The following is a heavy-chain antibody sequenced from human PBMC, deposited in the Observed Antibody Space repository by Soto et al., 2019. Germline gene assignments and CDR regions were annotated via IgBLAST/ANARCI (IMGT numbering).Heavy chain of an antibody. V-gene: IGHV3-30*18. CDR3: AKAAGFEFDY. CDR2: ISYDGSNK. J-gene: IGHJ4*02. CDR1: GFTFSSYG. Sequence: GGSLRLSCAASGFTFSSYGMHWVRQAPGKGLEWVAVISYDGSNKYYADSVKGRFTISRDNSKNTLYLQMNSLRAEDTAVYYCAKAAGFEFDYWGQGTLVTVSS. D-gene: IGHD3-10*01.